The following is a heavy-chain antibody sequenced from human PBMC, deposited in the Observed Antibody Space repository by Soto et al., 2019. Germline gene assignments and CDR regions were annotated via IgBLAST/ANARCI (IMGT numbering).Heavy chain of an antibody. J-gene: IGHJ5*02. D-gene: IGHD2-21*02. CDR3: ARHYIAYCGGDCYSWWFDP. V-gene: IGHV4-39*01. CDR2: IYYSGST. Sequence: SETLSLTCTVSGGSISSSSYYWGWIRQPPGKGLEWIGSIYYSGSTYYNPSLKSRVTISVDTSKNQFSLKRSSVTAADTAVYYCARHYIAYCGGDCYSWWFDPWGQGTLVTVSS. CDR1: GGSISSSSYY.